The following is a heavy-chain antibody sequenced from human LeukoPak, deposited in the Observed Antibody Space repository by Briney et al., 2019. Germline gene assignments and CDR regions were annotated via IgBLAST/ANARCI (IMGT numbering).Heavy chain of an antibody. CDR2: FDPEDGET. CDR3: ATDPDIVVVPSY. CDR1: GYTLTELS. D-gene: IGHD2-2*01. V-gene: IGHV1-24*01. Sequence: ASVKVSCKVSGYTLTELSMHWVRQAPGKGLEWMGGFDPEDGETIYAQKFQGRVTMTEDTSTDTAYMELSSLRSEDTAVYYCATDPDIVVVPSYWGQGTLVTVSS. J-gene: IGHJ4*02.